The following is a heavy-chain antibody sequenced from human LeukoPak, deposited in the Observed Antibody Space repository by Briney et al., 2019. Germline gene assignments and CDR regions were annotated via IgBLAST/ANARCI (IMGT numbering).Heavy chain of an antibody. CDR1: GGTFSSYA. CDR2: IIPIFGTA. D-gene: IGHD7-27*01. CDR3: ARGRAGDQADWYFDL. Sequence: SVKVSCKASGGTFSSYAISRVRQAPGQGLEWMGGIIPIFGTANYAQKFQGRVTITTDESTSTAYMELSSLRSEDTAVYYCARGRAGDQADWYFDLWGRGTLVTVSS. J-gene: IGHJ2*01. V-gene: IGHV1-69*05.